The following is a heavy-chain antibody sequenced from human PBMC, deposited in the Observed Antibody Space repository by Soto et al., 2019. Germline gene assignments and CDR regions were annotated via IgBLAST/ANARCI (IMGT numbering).Heavy chain of an antibody. CDR3: ARVRYNWNDEGGLGDY. CDR2: IWYDGSNK. D-gene: IGHD1-1*01. CDR1: GFTFSSYG. V-gene: IGHV3-33*01. Sequence: QVQPVESGGGVVQPGRSLRLSCAASGFTFSSYGMHWVRQAPGKGLEWVAVIWYDGSNKYYADSVKGRFTISRDNSKNTLYLQMNSLRAEDTAVYYCARVRYNWNDEGGLGDYWGQGTLVTVSS. J-gene: IGHJ4*02.